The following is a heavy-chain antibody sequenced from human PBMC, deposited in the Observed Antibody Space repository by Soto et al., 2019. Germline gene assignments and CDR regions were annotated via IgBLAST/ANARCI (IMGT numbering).Heavy chain of an antibody. J-gene: IGHJ4*02. CDR1: GLDISQIY. D-gene: IGHD4-17*01. CDR2: LYSFGGT. Sequence: GGSLRLSCAVSGLDISQIYMSWVHRAPGRGLEWVAGLYSFGGTYYAESVEGRFTISRDNSKNTLFLQMYTLKVEDTAVYFCARDKDFGDYTLDYWGQGSLVTVSS. CDR3: ARDKDFGDYTLDY. V-gene: IGHV3-53*01.